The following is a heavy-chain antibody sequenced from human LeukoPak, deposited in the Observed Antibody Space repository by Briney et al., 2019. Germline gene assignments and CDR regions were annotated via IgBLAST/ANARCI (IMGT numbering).Heavy chain of an antibody. CDR2: IYGSNAAT. V-gene: IGHV1-3*01. CDR3: ARGDWRWSCDL. CDR1: GYTFTSYA. D-gene: IGHD2-21*01. J-gene: IGHJ2*01. Sequence: ASVKVSCKASGYTFTSYAMHWVRQAPGQGLEWLGCIYGSNAATRQSQKFQGRLTISRDTSAATGYMELNSLRSEDTAVYFCARGDWRWSCDLWGRGTLVTVSS.